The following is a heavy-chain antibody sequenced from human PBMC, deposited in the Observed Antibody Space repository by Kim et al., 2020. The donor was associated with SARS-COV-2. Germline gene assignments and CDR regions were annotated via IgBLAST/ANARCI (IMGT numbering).Heavy chain of an antibody. CDR1: GYTFTSYY. V-gene: IGHV1-46*01. CDR3: ARERPVAAAGTHRTPWFDP. D-gene: IGHD6-13*01. CDR2: INPSGGST. J-gene: IGHJ5*02. Sequence: ASVKVSCKASGYTFTSYYMHWVRQAPGQGLEWMGIINPSGGSTSYAQKFQGRVTMTRDTSTSTVYMELSSLRSEDTAVYYCARERPVAAAGTHRTPWFDPWGQGTLVTVSS.